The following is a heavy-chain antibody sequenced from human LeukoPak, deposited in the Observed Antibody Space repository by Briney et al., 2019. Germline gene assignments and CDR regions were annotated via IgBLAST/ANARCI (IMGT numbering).Heavy chain of an antibody. J-gene: IGHJ4*02. CDR1: GFTFKSYW. D-gene: IGHD6-19*01. CDR2: IQQDGSEK. V-gene: IGHV3-7*01. CDR3: VRDRWAAGDS. Sequence: GGSLRLSCAASGFTFKSYWMSWVRQAPGKGLEWVANIQQDGSEKHYVDSVKGRFTISRDNAKNSLYLQMNSLRAEDTAVYYCVRDRWAAGDSWGQGTLVTVSS.